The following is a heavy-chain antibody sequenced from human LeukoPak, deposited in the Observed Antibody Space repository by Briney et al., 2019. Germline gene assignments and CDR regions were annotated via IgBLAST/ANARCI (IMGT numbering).Heavy chain of an antibody. D-gene: IGHD3-9*01. CDR3: ALGYYDILTGYYPGG. CDR1: GYTFTGYY. CDR2: INPNSGGT. V-gene: IGHV1-2*06. Sequence: ASVKVSCKASGYTFTGYYMHWVRQAPGQGLEWMGRINPNSGGTNYAQKFQGRVTMTRDTSISTAYMELSRLRSDDTAVYYCALGYYDILTGYYPGGWGQGTLVTVSS. J-gene: IGHJ4*02.